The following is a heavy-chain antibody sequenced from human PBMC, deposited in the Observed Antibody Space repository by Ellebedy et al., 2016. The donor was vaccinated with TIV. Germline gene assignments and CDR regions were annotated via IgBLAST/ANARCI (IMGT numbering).Heavy chain of an antibody. CDR1: GDLVSSNRSA. CDR3: ARAPRGPWTSRQGLVGYFDY. V-gene: IGHV6-1*01. J-gene: IGHJ4*02. Sequence: SETLSLTCAISGDLVSSNRSAWTLIRQSPCRGLEWLGRTYYRSKWYNDYAVSVKRRITINPDTSKNQFSLPLNSVTPEDTAVYYCARAPRGPWTSRQGLVGYFDYWGKGTRGTVSS. CDR2: TYYRSKWYN. D-gene: IGHD6-19*01.